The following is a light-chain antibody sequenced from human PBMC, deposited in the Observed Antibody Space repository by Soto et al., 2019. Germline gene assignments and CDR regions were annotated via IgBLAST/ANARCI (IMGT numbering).Light chain of an antibody. CDR3: SSYTSSSTPCV. CDR2: DVS. J-gene: IGLJ1*01. V-gene: IGLV2-14*01. Sequence: QSVLTQPASVSGSPGQSITISCTGTSSDVGGYNYVSWYQQHPGKVPKLMIYDVSNRPSGVSNRFSGSKSGNTASLTISGLQAEDEADYYCSSYTSSSTPCVFGTGTKLTVL. CDR1: SSDVGGYNY.